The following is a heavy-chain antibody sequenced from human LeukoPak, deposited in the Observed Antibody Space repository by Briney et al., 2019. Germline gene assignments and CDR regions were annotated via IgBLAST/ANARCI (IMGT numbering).Heavy chain of an antibody. V-gene: IGHV4-39*02. CDR2: INHSGDT. Sequence: PSETLPLTCTVSGGSISSSSYYWSWIRQPPGKGLEWIGEINHSGDTNYNPSLKSRITISVDTSKNLVSLNLTSVTAADTAVYYCHLVRGGGYFDYWGQGTLVIVSS. CDR1: GGSISSSSYY. J-gene: IGHJ4*02. D-gene: IGHD3-10*01. CDR3: HLVRGGGYFDY.